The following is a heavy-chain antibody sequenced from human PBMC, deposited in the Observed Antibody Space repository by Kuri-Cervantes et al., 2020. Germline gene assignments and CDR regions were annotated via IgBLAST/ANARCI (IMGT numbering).Heavy chain of an antibody. J-gene: IGHJ6*02. CDR2: IIPIFNTA. D-gene: IGHD2-15*01. V-gene: IGHV1-69*06. CDR3: ARYDCSGGSCYSAYYYYGMDV. Sequence: SVKVSCKTSGDTFSNYAVTWVRQAPGQGLEWMGEIIPIFNTAKYAQKFQGRVTIIADKSTNTAYMELSSLTSEDTAVYYCARYDCSGGSCYSAYYYYGMDVWGQGTTVTVSS. CDR1: GDTFSNYA.